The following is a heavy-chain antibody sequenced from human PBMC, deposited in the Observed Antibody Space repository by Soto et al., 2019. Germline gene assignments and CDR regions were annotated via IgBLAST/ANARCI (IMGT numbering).Heavy chain of an antibody. Sequence: EVQLVESGGGLVQPGGSLRLSCAASGFTFSSYAMHWVRQAPGKGLEYVSAISSNGGSTYYANSVKGSFTISRDNSKNTLYLQMGSLRAEDMAVYYCARDGGSYYENAFDIWGQGTMVTVSS. CDR3: ARDGGSYYENAFDI. CDR1: GFTFSSYA. J-gene: IGHJ3*02. D-gene: IGHD1-26*01. CDR2: ISSNGGST. V-gene: IGHV3-64*01.